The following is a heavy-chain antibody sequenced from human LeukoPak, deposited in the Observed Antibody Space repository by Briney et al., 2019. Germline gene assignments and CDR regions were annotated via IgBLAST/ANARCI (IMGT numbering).Heavy chain of an antibody. CDR2: ISSNGGST. CDR1: GCTFSSYA. Sequence: GGSLRLSCAASGCTFSSYAMHWVRQAPGKGLEYVSAISSNGGSTYYANSVKGRFTISRDNSKNTLYLQMGSLRAEDMAVYYCARDEATMIPRLPDYWGQGTLVTVSS. J-gene: IGHJ4*02. D-gene: IGHD3-22*01. CDR3: ARDEATMIPRLPDY. V-gene: IGHV3-64*01.